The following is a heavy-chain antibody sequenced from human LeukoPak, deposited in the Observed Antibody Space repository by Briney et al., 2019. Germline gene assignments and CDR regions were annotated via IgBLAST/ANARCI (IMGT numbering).Heavy chain of an antibody. V-gene: IGHV4-59*08. CDR2: IYYSGST. J-gene: IGHJ5*02. Sequence: SETLSLTCTVSGGSISSYYWSWIRQPPGKGLEWIGYIYYSGSTNYNPSLKSRVTISVDTSKNQFSLKLSSVTAADTAVYYCARRFPQQLGPGGWFDPWGQGTLVTVSS. CDR3: ARRFPQQLGPGGWFDP. D-gene: IGHD6-13*01. CDR1: GGSISSYY.